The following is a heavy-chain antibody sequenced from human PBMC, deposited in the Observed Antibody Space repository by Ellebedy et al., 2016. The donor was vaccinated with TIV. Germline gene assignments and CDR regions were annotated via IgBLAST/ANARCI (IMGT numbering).Heavy chain of an antibody. D-gene: IGHD3-10*01. Sequence: GESLKISCAASGFTFSSYAMHWVRQAPGKGLEWVAVISYDGSNKYYADSVKGRFTISRDNSKNTLYLQMNSLRAEDTAVYYCARVKNYYGSGAILYYYYGMDVWGQGTTVTVSS. V-gene: IGHV3-30-3*01. CDR2: ISYDGSNK. CDR1: GFTFSSYA. CDR3: ARVKNYYGSGAILYYYYGMDV. J-gene: IGHJ6*02.